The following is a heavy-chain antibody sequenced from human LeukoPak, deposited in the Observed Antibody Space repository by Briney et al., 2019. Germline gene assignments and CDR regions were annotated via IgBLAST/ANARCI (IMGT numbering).Heavy chain of an antibody. J-gene: IGHJ4*02. CDR3: ARGTWFGDLPFDY. CDR1: GFTFDDYG. CDR2: INWNGGST. V-gene: IGHV3-20*01. D-gene: IGHD3-10*01. Sequence: GGSLRLSCAASGFTFDDYGMSWVRRAPGKGLEWVSGINWNGGSTGYADSVKGRFTISRDNAKNSLYLQMNSLRAEDTALYHCARGTWFGDLPFDYWGQGTLVTVSS.